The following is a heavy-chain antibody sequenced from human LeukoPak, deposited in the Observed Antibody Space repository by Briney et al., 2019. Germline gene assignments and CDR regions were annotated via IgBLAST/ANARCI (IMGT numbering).Heavy chain of an antibody. Sequence: GGSLRLSCAASGFTFSDYNMNWVRQAPGKGLEWVSYVTNGGSTIHHADSVKGRFTISRDNAKKTLYLQMNSLRAEDTAVYYCARSIGLTGGGVDVWGQGTTVSVSS. J-gene: IGHJ6*02. CDR1: GFTFSDYN. CDR3: ARSIGLTGGGVDV. D-gene: IGHD3-9*01. CDR2: VTNGGSTI. V-gene: IGHV3-11*01.